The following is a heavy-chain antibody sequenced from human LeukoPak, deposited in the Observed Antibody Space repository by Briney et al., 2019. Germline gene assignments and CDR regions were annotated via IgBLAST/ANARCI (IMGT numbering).Heavy chain of an antibody. J-gene: IGHJ4*02. CDR3: ARLPRWYYFDY. D-gene: IGHD6-13*01. Sequence: SETLSLTCAVSGGSISSYYWSWIRQPPGKGLEWIGYIYYSGSTNYNPSLKSRVTISVDTSKNQFSLKLSSVTAADTAVYYCARLPRWYYFDYWGQGPLVTVSS. CDR2: IYYSGST. V-gene: IGHV4-59*08. CDR1: GGSISSYY.